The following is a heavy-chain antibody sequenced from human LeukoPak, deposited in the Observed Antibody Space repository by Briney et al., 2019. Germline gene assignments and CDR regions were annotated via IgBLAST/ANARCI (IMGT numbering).Heavy chain of an antibody. D-gene: IGHD3-22*01. CDR3: ARLQPYYYDSSGYYGI. Sequence: SETLSLTCTVSGGSISSYYWSWIRRPPGKGLEWIGYIYYSGSTNYNPSLKSRVTISVDTSKNQFSLKLSSVTAADTAVYYCARLQPYYYDSSGYYGIWGQGTMVTVSS. CDR2: IYYSGST. CDR1: GGSISSYY. V-gene: IGHV4-59*08. J-gene: IGHJ3*02.